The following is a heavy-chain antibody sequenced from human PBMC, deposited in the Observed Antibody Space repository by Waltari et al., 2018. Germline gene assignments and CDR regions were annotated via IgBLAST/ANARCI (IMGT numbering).Heavy chain of an antibody. Sequence: QVQLQESGPGLVKPSETLSLTCTVSGGSISSYYLRWIRQPPGKGLEWIGYIYYSGSTNYNPSLKSRVTISVDTSKNQFSLKLSSVTAADTAVYYCARELVVYATRFDYWGQGTLVTVSS. CDR1: GGSISSYY. D-gene: IGHD2-8*02. CDR2: IYYSGST. J-gene: IGHJ4*02. CDR3: ARELVVYATRFDY. V-gene: IGHV4-59*01.